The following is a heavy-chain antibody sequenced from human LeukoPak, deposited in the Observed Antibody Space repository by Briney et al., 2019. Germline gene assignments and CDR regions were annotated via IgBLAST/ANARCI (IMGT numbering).Heavy chain of an antibody. J-gene: IGHJ4*02. V-gene: IGHV3-30*02. Sequence: GGSLRLSCAASGFTFSSYGMQWVRQAPGKGLEWVAFIRFDGSNKYYADSVKGRFTISRDNSKNTLSLQMNSLRAEDTALYYCAKDGDTSGYYYFDYWGQGTLVTVSS. D-gene: IGHD3-22*01. CDR3: AKDGDTSGYYYFDY. CDR1: GFTFSSYG. CDR2: IRFDGSNK.